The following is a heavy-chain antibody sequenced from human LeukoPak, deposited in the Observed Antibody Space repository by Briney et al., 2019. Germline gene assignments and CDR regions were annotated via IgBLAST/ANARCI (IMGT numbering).Heavy chain of an antibody. CDR2: ISSSGSTI. D-gene: IGHD6-6*01. CDR1: GFTFSDYY. V-gene: IGHV3-11*01. Sequence: GGSLRLSCAASGFTFSDYYMSWIRQAPGKGLEWVSYISSSGSTIYYADSVKGRFTISRDNAKNSLYLQMNSLRAEDTAVYYCARDPGVDFIAARTYYFDYWGQGTLVTVSS. J-gene: IGHJ4*02. CDR3: ARDPGVDFIAARTYYFDY.